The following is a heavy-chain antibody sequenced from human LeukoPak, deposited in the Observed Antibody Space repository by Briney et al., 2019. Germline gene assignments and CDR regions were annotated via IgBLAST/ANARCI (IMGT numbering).Heavy chain of an antibody. J-gene: IGHJ4*02. CDR1: GGSISSYY. V-gene: IGHV4-59*08. CDR3: ARGAEWYSSSLLGGYYFDY. CDR2: IYYGGGT. Sequence: PSETLSLTCTVSGGSISSYYWSWIRQPPGKGLEWIGYIYYGGGTTYNPSLTSRVTISVDTSKNQFSLKLSSVTAADTAVYYCARGAEWYSSSLLGGYYFDYWGQGTLVTVSS. D-gene: IGHD6-13*01.